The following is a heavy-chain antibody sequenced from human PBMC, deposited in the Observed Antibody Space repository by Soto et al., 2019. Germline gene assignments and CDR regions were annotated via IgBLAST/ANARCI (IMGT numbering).Heavy chain of an antibody. V-gene: IGHV4-39*07. CDR1: GGSISSSDYY. CDR3: ARESYYGSGATVVAY. J-gene: IGHJ4*02. CDR2: IYYSGSA. D-gene: IGHD3-10*01. Sequence: SETLSLTCTVSGGSISSSDYYWGWIRQPPGKGLEWIGNIYYSGSASYNPSLKSRVTISVDTSKNQVSLKVNSVTAADTAVYYCARESYYGSGATVVAYWGQGPLVTVSS.